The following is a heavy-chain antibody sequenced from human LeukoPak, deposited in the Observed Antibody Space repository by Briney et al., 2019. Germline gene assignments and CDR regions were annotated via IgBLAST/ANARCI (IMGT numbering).Heavy chain of an antibody. CDR2: INAGNGNT. CDR1: GYTFTSYA. Sequence: ASVKVSCKASGYTFTSYAMHWVRQAPGQRLEWIGWINAGNGNTKYSQKFQGRVTITRDTSASTAYMELSSLRSEDTAVYYCARGRGVVVPAAMRFDYWGQGTLVTVSS. CDR3: ARGRGVVVPAAMRFDY. D-gene: IGHD2-2*01. J-gene: IGHJ4*02. V-gene: IGHV1-3*01.